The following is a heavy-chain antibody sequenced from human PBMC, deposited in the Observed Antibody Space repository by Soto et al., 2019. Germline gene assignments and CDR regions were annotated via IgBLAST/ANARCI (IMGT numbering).Heavy chain of an antibody. Sequence: GGSMRVSCAASGLNFSDYARHWVRQAPGKGLEWVAVVSHDGRNTHYADSVKGRFTISRDSSKNTVSLEMTSLRAEDTAVYYCAKGGRQWLVTSDFNYWGQGALVTVSS. V-gene: IGHV3-30*18. D-gene: IGHD6-19*01. CDR3: AKGGRQWLVTSDFNY. CDR1: GLNFSDYA. J-gene: IGHJ4*02. CDR2: VSHDGRNT.